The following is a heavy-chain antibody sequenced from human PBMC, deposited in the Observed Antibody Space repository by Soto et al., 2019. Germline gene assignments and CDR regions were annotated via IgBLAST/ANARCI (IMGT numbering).Heavy chain of an antibody. D-gene: IGHD3-22*01. CDR2: ILPIFATA. Sequence: QVPLVQSGAEVKKPGSSVKVSCKASGGTFNNYVVNWVRQAPGQGLEWMGGILPIFATANYAQKFQGRVTITADKSTSTAYMELTSLRSEDTAVYYCARGHNYYDSSGYYGDWGQGTLVTVSS. CDR3: ARGHNYYDSSGYYGD. J-gene: IGHJ4*02. CDR1: GGTFNNYV. V-gene: IGHV1-69*06.